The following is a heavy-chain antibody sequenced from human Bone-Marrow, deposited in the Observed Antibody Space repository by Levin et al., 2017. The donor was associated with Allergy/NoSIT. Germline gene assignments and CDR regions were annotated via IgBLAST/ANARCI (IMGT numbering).Heavy chain of an antibody. CDR2: ISSGGTTK. Sequence: PGGSLRLSCAASGFTFSDYYMSWIRQAPGKGLELISYISSGGTTKYYPDSMKGRFTISRDNAKNSLYLQIHSLRAEDTAVYFCARTVASPSPVFEYWGQGTLVTVSS. CDR1: GFTFSDYY. V-gene: IGHV3-11*01. J-gene: IGHJ4*02. D-gene: IGHD4-11*01. CDR3: ARTVASPSPVFEY.